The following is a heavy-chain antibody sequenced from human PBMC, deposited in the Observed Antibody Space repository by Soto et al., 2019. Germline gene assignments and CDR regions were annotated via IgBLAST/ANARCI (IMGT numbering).Heavy chain of an antibody. CDR1: GFTFSSYW. D-gene: IGHD1-26*01. Sequence: GGSLRLSCAASGFTFSSYWMHWVRQAPGKGLVWVSRINSDGSSTSYADSVKGRFTISRDNAKNTLYLQMNSLRAEDTAVYYCATRSSSSNGSHRYNWFDPWGQGTLVTVSS. CDR2: INSDGSST. V-gene: IGHV3-74*01. J-gene: IGHJ5*02. CDR3: ATRSSSSNGSHRYNWFDP.